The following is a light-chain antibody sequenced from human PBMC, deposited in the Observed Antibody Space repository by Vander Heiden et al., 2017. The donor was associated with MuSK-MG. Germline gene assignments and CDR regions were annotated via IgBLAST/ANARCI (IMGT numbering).Light chain of an antibody. J-gene: IGKJ2*01. CDR1: QSVSSN. Sequence: ELVMTQSPPSLSVSPGETATLSCRASQSVSSNLAWYQQKPGRASRLLIYGASTRATGIPARFSGSGSGTEFTLTISSLQSDEFAVYYCQLYTHWPRYTFGQGTKLDIK. CDR2: GAS. CDR3: QLYTHWPRYT. V-gene: IGKV3-15*01.